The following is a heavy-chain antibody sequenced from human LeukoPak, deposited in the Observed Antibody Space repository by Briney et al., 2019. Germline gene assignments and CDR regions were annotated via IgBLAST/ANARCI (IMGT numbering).Heavy chain of an antibody. CDR2: ISGSGGST. Sequence: GGSLRLSCVVSLTSVKYHMTRVRQAPGKGLEWVSAISGSGGSTYYADSVKGRFTISRDNSKNTLYLQMKSLRAEDTAVYYCAKAKSGYCSGGSCFDYWGQGTLVTVSS. V-gene: IGHV3-23*01. D-gene: IGHD2-15*01. CDR1: LTSVKYH. CDR3: AKAKSGYCSGGSCFDY. J-gene: IGHJ4*02.